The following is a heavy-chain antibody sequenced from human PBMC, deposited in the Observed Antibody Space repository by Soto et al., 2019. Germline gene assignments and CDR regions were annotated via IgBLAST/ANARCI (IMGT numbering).Heavy chain of an antibody. CDR3: AKSGYYDSILVRFGYYYFDY. Sequence: SLRLSCAASGFTFDDYAMHWVRQAPGEGLEWVSGISWNSGSIGYADSVKGRFTISRDNAKNSLYLQMNSLRAEDTAVYYCAKSGYYDSILVRFGYYYFDYWGQGTLVTVSS. D-gene: IGHD3-22*01. CDR1: GFTFDDYA. V-gene: IGHV3-9*01. CDR2: ISWNSGSI. J-gene: IGHJ4*02.